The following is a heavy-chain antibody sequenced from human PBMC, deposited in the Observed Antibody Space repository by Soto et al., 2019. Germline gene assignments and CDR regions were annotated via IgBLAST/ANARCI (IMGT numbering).Heavy chain of an antibody. CDR1: GFTFSNYA. Sequence: EVQLLESGGGLVQPGGSLRLSCAASGFTFSNYAVSWVRQAPGKGLEWVSAISGSGGSTYYADSVKGRFTISRDNSKNTLYLQMNSLRAEDTAVYYCAKNLRFLEWLRNYFDYWGQGTLVTVSS. D-gene: IGHD3-3*01. V-gene: IGHV3-23*01. CDR3: AKNLRFLEWLRNYFDY. CDR2: ISGSGGST. J-gene: IGHJ4*02.